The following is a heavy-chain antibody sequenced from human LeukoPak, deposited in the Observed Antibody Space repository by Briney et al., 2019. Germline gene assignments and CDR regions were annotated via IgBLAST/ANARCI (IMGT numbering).Heavy chain of an antibody. D-gene: IGHD3/OR15-3a*01. J-gene: IGHJ3*02. CDR1: GYSFTIFH. CDR3: ARRGLVAGIYDLVYGFDI. V-gene: IGHV1-8*03. CDR2: MSPNTGKT. Sequence: ASVKVSCKAAGYSFTIFHINSVRQAPGQGPEWMGWMSPNTGKTGFEQKFQGRVTITQNRSISTVYMELNSLTSEDTAVYDCARRGLVAGIYDLVYGFDIWGQGTMVTVSS.